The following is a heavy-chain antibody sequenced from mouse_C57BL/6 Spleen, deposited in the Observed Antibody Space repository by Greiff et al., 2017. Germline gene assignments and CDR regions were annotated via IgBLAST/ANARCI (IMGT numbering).Heavy chain of an antibody. Sequence: QLQQSGAELVKPGASVKLSCKASGYTFTSYWMHWVKQRPGQGLEWIGMIHPNSGSTNYNEKFKSKATLTVDKSSSTAYMQLSSLTSEDSAVYYCARRAYYYGSSPFDYWGQGTTLTVSS. CDR2: IHPNSGST. D-gene: IGHD1-1*01. V-gene: IGHV1-64*01. CDR3: ARRAYYYGSSPFDY. J-gene: IGHJ2*01. CDR1: GYTFTSYW.